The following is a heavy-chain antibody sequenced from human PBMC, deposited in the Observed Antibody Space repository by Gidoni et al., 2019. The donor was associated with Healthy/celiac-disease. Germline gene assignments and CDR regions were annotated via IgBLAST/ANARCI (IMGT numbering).Heavy chain of an antibody. J-gene: IGHJ3*02. CDR3: TTHTLMVRGVKIQGEFDI. D-gene: IGHD3-10*01. CDR1: GFTFSNAW. CDR2: IKSKTDGGTT. V-gene: IGHV3-15*01. Sequence: EVQLVESGGGLVKPGGSLRLSCAASGFTFSNAWMSWVRQAPGKGLEWVGRIKSKTDGGTTDYAAPVKGRFTISRDDSKNTLYLQMNSLKTEDTAVYYCTTHTLMVRGVKIQGEFDIWGQGTMVTVSS.